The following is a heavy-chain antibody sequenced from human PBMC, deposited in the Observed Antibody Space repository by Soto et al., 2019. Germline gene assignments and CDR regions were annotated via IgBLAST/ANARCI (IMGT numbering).Heavy chain of an antibody. Sequence: QVQLQESGPGLVKTSQTLSLTCTVSGASTGSGGYYWSWIRQHPGKTLEWIGYIYYTGSTYYSPSLKSRASISVDTSTNEFSLKLDSVTAADTAVYYGARADYGDRGLAFDSWGQGTLVTVSS. CDR3: ARADYGDRGLAFDS. J-gene: IGHJ4*02. D-gene: IGHD4-17*01. CDR1: GASTGSGGYY. V-gene: IGHV4-31*03. CDR2: IYYTGST.